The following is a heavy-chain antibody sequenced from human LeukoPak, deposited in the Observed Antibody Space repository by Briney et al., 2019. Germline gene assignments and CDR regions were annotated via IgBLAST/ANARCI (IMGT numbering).Heavy chain of an antibody. J-gene: IGHJ3*02. D-gene: IGHD3-22*01. Sequence: ASVKVSCKASGYTFTIYGISWVRQAPGQGLEWMGWISAYNGNTNYAQELQGRVTMTTDTSTSTAYMELRSLRSDDTAVYYCARDYYDSSGYYYVHDAFDIWGQGTMVTVSS. V-gene: IGHV1-18*01. CDR2: ISAYNGNT. CDR3: ARDYYDSSGYYYVHDAFDI. CDR1: GYTFTIYG.